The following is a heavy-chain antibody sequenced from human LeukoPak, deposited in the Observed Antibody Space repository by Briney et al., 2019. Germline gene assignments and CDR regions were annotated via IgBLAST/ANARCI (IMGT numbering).Heavy chain of an antibody. CDR3: AKRRDYFDH. CDR1: GFTFSDYY. Sequence: GGSLRLSCAASGFTFSDYYMSWIRQAPGKGLEWLSYISGTGASTYYADSVRGRFTISRDNSQSSLYLQMNSLTTEDTAVYYCAKRRDYFDHWGQGALVTVSS. J-gene: IGHJ4*02. V-gene: IGHV3-11*01. CDR2: ISGTGAST.